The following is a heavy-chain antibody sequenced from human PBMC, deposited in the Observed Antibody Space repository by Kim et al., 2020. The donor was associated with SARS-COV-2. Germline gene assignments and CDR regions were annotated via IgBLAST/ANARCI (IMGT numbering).Heavy chain of an antibody. D-gene: IGHD3-22*01. V-gene: IGHV3-49*04. CDR2: IRSKAYGGTT. CDR1: GFTFGGCA. J-gene: IGHJ6*03. CDR3: TRGREFGFLWLSYSFDCYMGV. Sequence: GGSLRLSCTASGFTFGGCAIRWVRQAPGKGLEWVGFIRSKAYGGTTEYAASVKGRFTISRDDTKSIAYLQMNSLKTEDTAVYYCTRGREFGFLWLSYSFDCYMGVWAKGHAVTVSS.